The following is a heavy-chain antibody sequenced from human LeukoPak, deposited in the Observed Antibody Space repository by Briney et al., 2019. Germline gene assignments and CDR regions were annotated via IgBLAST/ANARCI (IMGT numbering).Heavy chain of an antibody. Sequence: AVTLTLTCTVSGDPMTNHHGPWIPQPPGKALEWLGSISYSGPTKYNPYLKTLVPMPVDTSKSQFSLKLNSVTTADTAFYYCARSGLVRGVSTWGQGALVTVSS. CDR1: GDPMTNHH. CDR2: ISYSGPT. J-gene: IGHJ4*02. D-gene: IGHD3-10*01. CDR3: ARSGLVRGVST. V-gene: IGHV4-59*08.